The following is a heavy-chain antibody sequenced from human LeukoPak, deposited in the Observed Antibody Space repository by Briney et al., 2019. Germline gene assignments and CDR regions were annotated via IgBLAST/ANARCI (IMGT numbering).Heavy chain of an antibody. CDR3: ARGFVDTAMGDDFDI. J-gene: IGHJ3*02. Sequence: PSETLSLTCTVSGGSISSYYWSWIRQPAGKGLEWIGRIYTSGSTNYNPSLKSRVTMSVDTSKNQFSLKLSSVTAADTAVYYCARGFVDTAMGDDFDIWGQGTMVTVSS. CDR1: GGSISSYY. V-gene: IGHV4-4*07. D-gene: IGHD5-18*01. CDR2: IYTSGST.